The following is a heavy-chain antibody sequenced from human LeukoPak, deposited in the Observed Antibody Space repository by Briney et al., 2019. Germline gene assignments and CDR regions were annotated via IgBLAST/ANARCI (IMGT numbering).Heavy chain of an antibody. D-gene: IGHD2-2*01. CDR2: ISSSSSTI. V-gene: IGHV3-48*04. Sequence: PGGSLRLSCAASGFTFSSYSMNWVRQAPGKGLEWVSYISSSSSTIYYADSVKGRFTISRDNAKNSLYLQMNSLRAEDTAVHYCARDPSHIVVVPAAPDYWGQGTLVTVSS. CDR3: ARDPSHIVVVPAAPDY. J-gene: IGHJ4*02. CDR1: GFTFSSYS.